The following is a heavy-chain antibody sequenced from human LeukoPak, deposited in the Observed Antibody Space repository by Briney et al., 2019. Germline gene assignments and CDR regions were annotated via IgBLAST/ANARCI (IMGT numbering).Heavy chain of an antibody. CDR2: ISWNSGSI. CDR3: AKDIVASPEYYFDY. V-gene: IGHV3-9*01. D-gene: IGHD2-21*01. J-gene: IGHJ4*02. Sequence: GRSLRLSCAASGFTFDDYAMHWVRQAPGKGLEWVSGISWNSGSIGYADSVKGRFTISRDNAKNSQYLQMNSLRAEDTALYYCAKDIVASPEYYFDYWGQGTLVTVSS. CDR1: GFTFDDYA.